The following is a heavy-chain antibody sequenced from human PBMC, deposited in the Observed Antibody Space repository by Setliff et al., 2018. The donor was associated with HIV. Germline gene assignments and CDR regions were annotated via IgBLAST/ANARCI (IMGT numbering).Heavy chain of an antibody. D-gene: IGHD2-8*02. CDR1: GGSFSGYY. V-gene: IGHV4-34*01. J-gene: IGHJ4*02. CDR2: INHTGST. CDR3: ARRGMWSYETGGNPTATFDY. Sequence: PSETLSLTCAVYGGSFSGYYWSWIRQPPGKGLEWIGEINHTGSTNCNPSLKSRVTMSVDTSKNQFSLKLSSVTAADTAVYYCARRGMWSYETGGNPTATFDYWGQGVQVTVSS.